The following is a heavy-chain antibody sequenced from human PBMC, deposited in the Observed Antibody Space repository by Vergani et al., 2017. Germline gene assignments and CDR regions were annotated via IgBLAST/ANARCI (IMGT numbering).Heavy chain of an antibody. CDR3: ARGAGYDSSGYHYDFDY. J-gene: IGHJ4*02. D-gene: IGHD3-22*01. CDR1: GGSFSTYY. V-gene: IGHV4-34*01. Sequence: QVHLQQWGAGLLKHSETLSLTCAVSGGSFSTYYWSWIRQPPGKGLEWIGEINHSGSTNYNPSLKSRVTISVDTSKNQVSLKLSSVTAADTAVHYCARGAGYDSSGYHYDFDYWGQGTLVTVSS. CDR2: INHSGST.